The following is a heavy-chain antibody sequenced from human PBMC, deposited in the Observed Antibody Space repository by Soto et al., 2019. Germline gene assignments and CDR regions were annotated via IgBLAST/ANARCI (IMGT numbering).Heavy chain of an antibody. D-gene: IGHD3-16*01. CDR2: ISGSGDST. V-gene: IGHV3-23*01. CDR1: GFTFSSYA. CDR3: AKDQEGEPDYYFDY. J-gene: IGHJ4*02. Sequence: EVQLLESGGGLVQPGGSLRLSCAASGFTFSSYAMSWVRQAPGKGLEWVSAISGSGDSTYYADSVKGRFTISRDNSKNTLYLQMNSLRADDTAVYYCAKDQEGEPDYYFDYWGQGTLVTVSS.